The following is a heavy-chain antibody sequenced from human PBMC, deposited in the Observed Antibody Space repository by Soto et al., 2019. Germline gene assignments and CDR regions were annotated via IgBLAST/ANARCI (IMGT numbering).Heavy chain of an antibody. CDR2: IYYSGST. J-gene: IGHJ4*02. V-gene: IGHV4-31*03. Sequence: QVQLQESGPGLVKPSQTLSLTCTVSGGSISSGGYYWSWIRQHPGKGLEWIGYIYYSGSTYYNPSLKSRVTMSVDTSKNQFSLKLRSVTAADTAVYYCARVLEGGYRYGYFYYWGQGTLVTVSS. CDR3: ARVLEGGYRYGYFYY. D-gene: IGHD3-3*01. CDR1: GGSISSGGYY.